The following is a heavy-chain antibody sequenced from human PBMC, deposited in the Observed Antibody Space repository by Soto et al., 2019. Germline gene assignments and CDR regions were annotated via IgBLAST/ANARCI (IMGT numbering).Heavy chain of an antibody. J-gene: IGHJ5*01. CDR3: ARAGVGATSPGWFDS. Sequence: QMQLVQSGPEVKKPGTSVKVSCKASGFTFTSSAVQWVRQARGQRLEWIGWIVVGSGNTNYAQKFQERVTITRDMSTSTAYMELSSMRSEDTAVYSCARAGVGATSPGWFDSWGQGTLVTVAS. D-gene: IGHD1-26*01. CDR2: IVVGSGNT. CDR1: GFTFTSSA. V-gene: IGHV1-58*01.